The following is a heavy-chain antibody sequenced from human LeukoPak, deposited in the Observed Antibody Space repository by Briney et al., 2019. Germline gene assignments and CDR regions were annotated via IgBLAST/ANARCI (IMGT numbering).Heavy chain of an antibody. CDR2: FDPEDGET. V-gene: IGHV1-24*01. D-gene: IGHD3-10*01. Sequence: ASVKVSCKVSGYTLTELSMHWVRQAPGKGLEWMGGFDPEDGETIYAQKFQGRVTMTEDTSTDTAYMELSSLRSEDTAVYYCATIVGWFGERIYYFDYWGQGTPVTVSS. J-gene: IGHJ4*02. CDR3: ATIVGWFGERIYYFDY. CDR1: GYTLTELS.